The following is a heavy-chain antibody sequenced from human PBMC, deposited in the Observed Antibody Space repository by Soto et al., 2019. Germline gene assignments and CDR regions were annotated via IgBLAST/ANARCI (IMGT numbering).Heavy chain of an antibody. CDR2: IYSGGST. CDR1: GFTVSSNY. V-gene: IGHV3-66*01. D-gene: IGHD3-22*01. Sequence: GGSLRLSCAASGFTVSSNYMSWVRQAPGKGLEWVSVIYSGGSTYYAESVKGRFTISRDNSKNTLYLQMNSLRAEDTAVYYCARNYYDSGGYYYGGAFDSWGQGTMVTVSS. J-gene: IGHJ3*02. CDR3: ARNYYDSGGYYYGGAFDS.